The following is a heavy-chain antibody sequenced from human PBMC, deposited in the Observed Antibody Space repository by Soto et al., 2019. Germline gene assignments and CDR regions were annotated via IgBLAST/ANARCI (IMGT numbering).Heavy chain of an antibody. CDR3: ARGYCSGGSCYSADAFDI. CDR2: MNPNSGNT. Sequence: GASVKVSCKASGYTFTSYDINRVRQATGQRLEWMGWMNPNSGNTGYAQKFQGRVTMTRNTSISTASMELSSLRSEDTAVYYRARGYCSGGSCYSADAFDIWGQGTMVTV. J-gene: IGHJ3*02. D-gene: IGHD2-15*01. V-gene: IGHV1-8*01. CDR1: GYTFTSYD.